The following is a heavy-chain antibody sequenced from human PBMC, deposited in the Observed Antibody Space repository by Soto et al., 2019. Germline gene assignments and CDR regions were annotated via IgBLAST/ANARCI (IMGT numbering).Heavy chain of an antibody. Sequence: GSLRLSCAASGFTFSYYGINWVRQAPGKGLEWVAIITSDGSHIYYADSVRGRFTISRDNSKSTVYLQMNSLRPEDTAVYYCAKGGSFDIWGQGTMVTVSS. CDR1: GFTFSYYG. V-gene: IGHV3-30*18. J-gene: IGHJ3*02. CDR3: AKGGSFDI. CDR2: ITSDGSHI. D-gene: IGHD3-16*01.